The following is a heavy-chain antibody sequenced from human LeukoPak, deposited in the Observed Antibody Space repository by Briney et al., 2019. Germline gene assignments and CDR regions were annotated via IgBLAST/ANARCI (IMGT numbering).Heavy chain of an antibody. CDR3: ARDSGYNVGLYYFDY. D-gene: IGHD3-22*01. J-gene: IGHJ4*02. Sequence: NPGGSLRLSCAASGFTFSNYAMSWVRQAPGKGLEWVSSISSSSSYIYYADSVKGRFTISRDNAKNSLYLQMNSLRAEDTAVYYCARDSGYNVGLYYFDYWGQGTLVTVSS. CDR1: GFTFSNYA. CDR2: ISSSSSYI. V-gene: IGHV3-21*01.